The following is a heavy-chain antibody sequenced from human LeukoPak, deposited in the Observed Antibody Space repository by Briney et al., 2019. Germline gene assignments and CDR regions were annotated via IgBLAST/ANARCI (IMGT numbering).Heavy chain of an antibody. Sequence: GGSLRLSCAASGFTFSSYWMSWVRQAPGKGLEWVANIKQDGSEEYYVDSVKGRFTISRDNAKNSLYLQMNSLRAEDTAVYYCARGRFGYGDYFDYWGQGTLVTVSS. D-gene: IGHD3-16*01. CDR1: GFTFSSYW. CDR3: ARGRFGYGDYFDY. V-gene: IGHV3-7*01. J-gene: IGHJ4*02. CDR2: IKQDGSEE.